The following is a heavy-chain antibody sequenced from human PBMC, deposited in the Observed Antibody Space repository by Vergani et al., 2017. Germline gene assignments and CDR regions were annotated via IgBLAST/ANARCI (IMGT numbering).Heavy chain of an antibody. D-gene: IGHD6-13*01. J-gene: IGHJ1*01. CDR3: ASRGIAAAGTLFGKH. CDR2: INSDGSST. CDR1: GFTFSSYW. Sequence: EVQLVESGGGLVQPGGSLRLSCAASGFTFSSYWMHWVRQAPGKGLVWVSRINSDGSSTSYADSVKGRFTISRDNAKNTLYLQMNSLRAEDTAVYYCASRGIAAAGTLFGKHWGQGTLVTVSS. V-gene: IGHV3-74*01.